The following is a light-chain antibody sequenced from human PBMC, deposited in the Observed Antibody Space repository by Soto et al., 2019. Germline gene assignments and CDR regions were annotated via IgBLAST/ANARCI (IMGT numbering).Light chain of an antibody. J-gene: IGLJ2*01. CDR3: CSYAGSVV. CDR1: SSDVGSYNL. CDR2: EGS. Sequence: QSVLTQPASVSGSPGQSITISCTGTSSDVGSYNLVSWYQQHPGKAPKLMIYEGSKRPSGVSNRFSGSKSGNTASLTISGLYAEDEADYYCCSYAGSVVFGGGTKLTVL. V-gene: IGLV2-23*01.